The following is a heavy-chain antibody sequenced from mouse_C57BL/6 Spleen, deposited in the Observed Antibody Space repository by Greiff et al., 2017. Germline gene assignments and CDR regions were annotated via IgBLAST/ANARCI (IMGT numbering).Heavy chain of an antibody. CDR2: IDPSDSYT. Sequence: QVQLQQPGAELVKPGASVKLSCKASGYTFTSYWMQWVKQRPGQGLEWIGEIDPSDSYTNYNQKFKGKATLTVDTSSSTAYMQLSSLTSEDSAVYYCARKAGLDYWGQGTTLTVSS. CDR3: ARKAGLDY. V-gene: IGHV1-50*01. D-gene: IGHD3-2*02. CDR1: GYTFTSYW. J-gene: IGHJ2*01.